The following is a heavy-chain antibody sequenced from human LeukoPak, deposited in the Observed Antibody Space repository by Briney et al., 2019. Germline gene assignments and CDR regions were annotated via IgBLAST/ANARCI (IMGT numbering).Heavy chain of an antibody. J-gene: IGHJ6*02. D-gene: IGHD3-9*01. V-gene: IGHV1-3*01. CDR2: INAGNGNT. CDR1: GYTFTTYA. CDR3: AREHDILTAYCMDV. Sequence: ASVKVSCKASGYTFTTYAIHWVRQAPGQSLEWMGWINAGNGNTKYSQKFQGRVTIARDTSASTAYMELSSLRSEDTAVYLCAREHDILTAYCMDVWGQGTTVTVSS.